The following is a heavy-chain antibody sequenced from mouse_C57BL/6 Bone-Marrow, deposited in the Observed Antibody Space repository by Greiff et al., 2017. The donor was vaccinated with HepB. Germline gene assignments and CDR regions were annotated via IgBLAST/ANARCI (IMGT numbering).Heavy chain of an antibody. D-gene: IGHD1-1*01. CDR1: GYAFSSSW. Sequence: QVQLQHSGPELVKPGASVKISCKASGYAFSSSWMNWVKQRPGKGLEWIGRIYPGDGDTNYNGKFKGKATLTADKSSSTAYMQLSSLTSEDSAVYFCARSGIYYYGSSPFAMDYWGQGTSVTVSS. CDR3: ARSGIYYYGSSPFAMDY. CDR2: IYPGDGDT. V-gene: IGHV1-82*01. J-gene: IGHJ4*01.